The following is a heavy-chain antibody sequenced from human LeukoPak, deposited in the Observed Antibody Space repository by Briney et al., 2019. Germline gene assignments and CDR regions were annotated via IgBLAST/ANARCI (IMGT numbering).Heavy chain of an antibody. CDR3: ARVYGSGSFNL. V-gene: IGHV3-66*01. D-gene: IGHD3-10*01. CDR1: GFALSTTY. J-gene: IGHJ5*02. CDR2: LYDDDNA. Sequence: GGSLRLSCVASGFALSTTYMSWVRQAPGKGLEWVSVLYDDDNANYGDSVKGRFIVSRDISTNTLYLQMNSLRVDDTAVYYCARVYGSGSFNLWGQGTLVTVSS.